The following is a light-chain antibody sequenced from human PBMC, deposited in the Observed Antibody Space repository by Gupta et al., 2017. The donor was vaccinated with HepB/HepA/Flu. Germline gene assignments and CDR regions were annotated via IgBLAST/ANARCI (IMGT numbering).Light chain of an antibody. Sequence: EIVLTQSPATLSLSPGERATLSCRASQSVSSYLAWYQQKPGQAPRLLIYDASNRAKGIPAKFSGSGGGTDVNLTISSREPEDFEVYYCQQRNNGHPLITFGGGTKVEIK. V-gene: IGKV3-11*01. CDR1: QSVSSY. CDR2: DAS. CDR3: QQRNNGHPLIT. J-gene: IGKJ4*01.